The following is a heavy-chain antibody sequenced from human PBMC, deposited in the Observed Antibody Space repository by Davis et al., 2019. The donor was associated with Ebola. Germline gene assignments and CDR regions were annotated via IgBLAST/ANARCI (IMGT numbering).Heavy chain of an antibody. J-gene: IGHJ5*02. D-gene: IGHD1-26*01. CDR1: GFTFSSYW. V-gene: IGHV3-7*01. CDR3: VRVYSGSYDP. CDR2: IKQGGDER. Sequence: PGGSLRLSCAASGFTFSSYWMSWVRQAPGHFLYFVSNIKQGGDERYYVDSVKGRFIISRDDAKNSLYLQMNSLRAEDTAVYYCVRVYSGSYDPWGQGTLVTVSS.